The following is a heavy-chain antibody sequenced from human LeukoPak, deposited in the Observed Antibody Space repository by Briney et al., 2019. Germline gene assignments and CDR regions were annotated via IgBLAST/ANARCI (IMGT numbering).Heavy chain of an antibody. D-gene: IGHD6-13*01. CDR1: GFTFSSYS. CDR3: AREYSSSWEEYYFDY. J-gene: IGHJ4*02. Sequence: GGSLRLSCAASGFTFSSYSMNWVRQAPGKGLEWVSSISSSSSYIYYADSVKGRFTISRDNAKNSLYPQMNSLRAEDTAVYYCAREYSSSWEEYYFDYWGQGTLVTVSS. CDR2: ISSSSSYI. V-gene: IGHV3-21*01.